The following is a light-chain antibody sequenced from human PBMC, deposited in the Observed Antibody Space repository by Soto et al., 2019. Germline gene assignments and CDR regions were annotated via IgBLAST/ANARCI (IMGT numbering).Light chain of an antibody. Sequence: ILMTQSNTTLSVSHGEIATLYCRASQSVSSNLAWHQQKPGQAPRILMYDASTRATGIPARFGGSGSGTGFTLTISSLQSEDFAVYYCQQDHNWPITFGQGTRLEIK. CDR3: QQDHNWPIT. J-gene: IGKJ5*01. V-gene: IGKV3-15*01. CDR1: QSVSSN. CDR2: DAS.